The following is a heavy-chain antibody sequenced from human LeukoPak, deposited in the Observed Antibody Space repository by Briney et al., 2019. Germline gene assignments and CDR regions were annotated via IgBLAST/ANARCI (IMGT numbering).Heavy chain of an antibody. Sequence: SETLSLTCTVSGGSISSSSYYWGWIRQPPGKGLEWIGSIYYSGSTYYNPSLKSRVTISVDTSKNQFSLKLSSVTAADTAVYYCARHLVSMSGRFGELSDAFDIWGQGTMVTVSS. J-gene: IGHJ3*02. D-gene: IGHD3-10*01. V-gene: IGHV4-39*01. CDR3: ARHLVSMSGRFGELSDAFDI. CDR1: GGSISSSSYY. CDR2: IYYSGST.